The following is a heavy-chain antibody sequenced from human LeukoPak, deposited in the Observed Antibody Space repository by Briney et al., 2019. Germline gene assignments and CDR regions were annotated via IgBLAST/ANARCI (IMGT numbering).Heavy chain of an antibody. J-gene: IGHJ4*02. Sequence: GGSLRLSCVASGFTFSSYSMNWVRQTPGKGLEWISYITARSSPIHYADSVKGRFTISRDNDKNSLYLQMNSLRDEDTAVYYCARGGGYSYGRHDYWGQGTLVTVSS. CDR2: ITARSSPI. CDR3: ARGGGYSYGRHDY. V-gene: IGHV3-48*02. CDR1: GFTFSSYS. D-gene: IGHD5-18*01.